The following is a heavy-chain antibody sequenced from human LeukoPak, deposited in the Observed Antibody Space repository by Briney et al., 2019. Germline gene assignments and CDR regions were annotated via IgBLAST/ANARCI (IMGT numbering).Heavy chain of an antibody. CDR2: INLNSGGT. V-gene: IGHV1-2*02. CDR1: GYTFTDYY. D-gene: IGHD4-17*01. Sequence: ASVKLSCKASGYTFTDYYIHWVRQAPGPGIEWMGWINLNSGGTTFAQKFQGRVTMTRDTSTSTVYIELSSLRSEDTAVYYCARPFLFSYGLDYWGQGTLVTVSS. CDR3: ARPFLFSYGLDY. J-gene: IGHJ4*02.